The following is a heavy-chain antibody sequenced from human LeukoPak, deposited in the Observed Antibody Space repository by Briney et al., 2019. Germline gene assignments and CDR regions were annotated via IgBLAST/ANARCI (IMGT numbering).Heavy chain of an antibody. J-gene: IGHJ4*02. CDR1: GGSISSSSYY. CDR2: IYYSGST. D-gene: IGHD3-22*01. V-gene: IGHV4-39*07. Sequence: SETLSLTCTVSGGSISSSSYYWGWIRQPPGKGLEWIGSIYYSGSTYYNPSLKSRVTISVDTSKNQFSLKLSSVTAADTAVYYCAREKYGSGYDYWGQGTLVTVSS. CDR3: AREKYGSGYDY.